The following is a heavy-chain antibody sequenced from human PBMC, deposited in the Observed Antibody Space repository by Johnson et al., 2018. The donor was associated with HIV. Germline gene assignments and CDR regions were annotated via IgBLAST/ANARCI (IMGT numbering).Heavy chain of an antibody. J-gene: IGHJ3*02. V-gene: IGHV3-66*01. D-gene: IGHD4-23*01. CDR1: GFTVSSIY. Sequence: VQLVESGGGLVQPGGSLRLSCAASGFTVSSIYMSWVRQAPGKGLEWVSIIYSGGSTYYADSVKGRFTISRDNAKNSLYLQMNSLRAEDTAVYYCARGTVESAFDIWGQGTMVTVSS. CDR2: IYSGGST. CDR3: ARGTVESAFDI.